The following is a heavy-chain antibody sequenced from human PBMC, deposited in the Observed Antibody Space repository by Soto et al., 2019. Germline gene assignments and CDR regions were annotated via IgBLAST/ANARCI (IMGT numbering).Heavy chain of an antibody. D-gene: IGHD2-15*01. CDR1: GGTFSSYA. V-gene: IGHV1-69*01. CDR3: ARYDCSGGSCYSGDYYYYGMDV. J-gene: IGHJ6*02. CDR2: IIPIFGTA. Sequence: QVPLVQSGAEVKKPGSSVKVSCKASGGTFSSYAISWVRQAPGQGLEWMGGIIPIFGTANYAQKFQGRVTITADESTSTAYMELSSLRSEDTAVYYCARYDCSGGSCYSGDYYYYGMDVWGQGTTVTVSS.